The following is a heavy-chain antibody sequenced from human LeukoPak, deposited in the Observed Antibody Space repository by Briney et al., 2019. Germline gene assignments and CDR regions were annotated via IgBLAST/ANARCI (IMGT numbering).Heavy chain of an antibody. Sequence: ASVKVSCKASGYTFTSYAMHWVRQAPGQRLEWMGWINAGNGNTKYSQEFQGRVTITRDTSASTAYMELSSLRSEDMAVYYCAREIYDILTGYYNRYFDYWGQGTLVTVSS. CDR1: GYTFTSYA. CDR2: INAGNGNT. J-gene: IGHJ4*02. CDR3: AREIYDILTGYYNRYFDY. V-gene: IGHV1-3*03. D-gene: IGHD3-9*01.